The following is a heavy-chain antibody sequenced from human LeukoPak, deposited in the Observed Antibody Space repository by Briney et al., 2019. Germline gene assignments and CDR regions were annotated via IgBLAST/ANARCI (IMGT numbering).Heavy chain of an antibody. J-gene: IGHJ4*02. CDR2: ISSSSSYI. D-gene: IGHD6-19*01. CDR1: GFTVSSNY. Sequence: GGSLRLSCVASGFTVSSNYMSWVRQAPGKGLEWVSSISSSSSYIYYADSVKGRFTISRDNAKNSLYLQMNSLRAEDTAVYYCARPGREIAVAGTDFDYWGQGTLATVSS. V-gene: IGHV3-21*01. CDR3: ARPGREIAVAGTDFDY.